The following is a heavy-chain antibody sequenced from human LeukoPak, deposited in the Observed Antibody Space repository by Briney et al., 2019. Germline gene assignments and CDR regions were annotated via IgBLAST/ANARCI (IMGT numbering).Heavy chain of an antibody. D-gene: IGHD1-14*01. J-gene: IGHJ4*02. CDR3: ARVEAPGGLRPYHYYY. CDR1: GYIFSDYW. V-gene: IGHV1-2*02. CDR2: IDPASGIT. Sequence: ASVKVSCKASGYIFSDYWIHWVRQAPGRGREGLGWIDPASGITNQPQKFQGRITVTRDTSASTVYMDLTGLTTDDTALYYCARVEAPGGLRPYHYYYWGQGTLVTVSS.